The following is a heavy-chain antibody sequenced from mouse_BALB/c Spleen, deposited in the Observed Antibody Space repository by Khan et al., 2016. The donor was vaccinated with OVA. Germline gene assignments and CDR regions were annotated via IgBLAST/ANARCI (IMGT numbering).Heavy chain of an antibody. Sequence: EVELVEPGGGIVQPGGSLNRSCAASRFTISSYGMFSVRQTPDKRLELVATIDSNGGSIAYTDNVKRRLTISGHNAKNALYLQLRSLKSEDTAMYYCARSAIWGQGTTLTVSS. CDR1: RFTISSYG. CDR2: IDSNGGSI. CDR3: ARSAI. D-gene: IGHD2-12*01. V-gene: IGHV5-6-3*01. J-gene: IGHJ2*01.